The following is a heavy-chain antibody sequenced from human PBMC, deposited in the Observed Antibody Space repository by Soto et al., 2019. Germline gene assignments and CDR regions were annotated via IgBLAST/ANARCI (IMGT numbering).Heavy chain of an antibody. D-gene: IGHD2-8*01. Sequence: ASVKVSCEAPADTFTSYYIHWVRQAPGHGLEWMGIINPNGGSTRFEQTFQGISTMTRETSTSTVYMELRSLRSEDPAVYHCAKNQGVELGPLATVDWFDPWGQGSVVTVSS. CDR2: INPNGGST. J-gene: IGHJ5*02. V-gene: IGHV1-46*01. CDR3: AKNQGVELGPLATVDWFDP. CDR1: ADTFTSYY.